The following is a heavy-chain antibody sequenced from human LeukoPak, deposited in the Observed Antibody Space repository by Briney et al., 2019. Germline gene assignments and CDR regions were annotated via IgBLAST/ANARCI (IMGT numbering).Heavy chain of an antibody. J-gene: IGHJ6*02. V-gene: IGHV1-58*01. CDR2: IVVGSGNT. D-gene: IGHD3-3*01. CDR1: GFTFTSSA. Sequence: ASVKVPCKASGFTFTSSAVQWVRQARGQRLEWIGWIVVGSGNTNYAQKFQERVTITRDMSTSTAYMELSSLRSEDTAVYYCAAARRYDFWSGRNYGMDVWGQGTTVTVSS. CDR3: AAARRYDFWSGRNYGMDV.